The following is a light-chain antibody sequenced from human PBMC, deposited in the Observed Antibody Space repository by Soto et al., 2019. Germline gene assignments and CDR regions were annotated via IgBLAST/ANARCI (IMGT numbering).Light chain of an antibody. CDR3: QQYYSSPFT. J-gene: IGKJ3*01. V-gene: IGKV4-1*01. CDR1: RSILSSSNTKNF. CDR2: WAS. Sequence: DIVMTQSPDSLSVSLGEMATINCKSSRSILSSSNTKNFLAWYQQTPGQPPRLLIYWASTRQSGVPDRFSGSGSGTDFTLAISSLQAEDVAVYYCQQYYSSPFTFGPGTKVDIK.